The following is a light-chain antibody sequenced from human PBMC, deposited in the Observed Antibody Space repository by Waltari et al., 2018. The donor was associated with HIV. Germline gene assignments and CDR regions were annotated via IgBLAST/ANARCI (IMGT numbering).Light chain of an antibody. CDR1: AGDIGRYNY. CDR3: ASYTVNSTGV. J-gene: IGLJ1*01. Sequence: QSALSPPASVSASPGQSVAISCSGGAGDIGRYNYVSWYQQHPDKTPRLILFDVNNRPSGISDRFSGSKSGTTASLTISTVQTDDEADYYCASYTVNSTGVFGTGTKLTVL. V-gene: IGLV2-14*03. CDR2: DVN.